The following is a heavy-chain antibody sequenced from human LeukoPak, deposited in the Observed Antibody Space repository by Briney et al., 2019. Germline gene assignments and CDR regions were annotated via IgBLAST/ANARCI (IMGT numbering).Heavy chain of an antibody. D-gene: IGHD3-22*01. CDR1: GGSISSYY. J-gene: IGHJ2*01. CDR2: IYYSGST. Sequence: SETLSLTCTVSGGSISSYYWSWIRQPPGKGLEWIGNIYYSGSTHYNPSLSSRVIISVDTTKNQFSLELSSVTAADTAVYHCARRDDSSGYWFFDFWGRGTLVTVSS. CDR3: ARRDDSSGYWFFDF. V-gene: IGHV4-59*08.